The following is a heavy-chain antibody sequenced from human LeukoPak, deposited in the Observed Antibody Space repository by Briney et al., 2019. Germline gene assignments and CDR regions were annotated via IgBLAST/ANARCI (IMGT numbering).Heavy chain of an antibody. J-gene: IGHJ6*02. V-gene: IGHV3-30*18. CDR1: EFTFSSYG. CDR2: ISYDGSNK. CDR3: AKLYCSGGSCYDYYYYYGMDV. D-gene: IGHD2-15*01. Sequence: GRSLRLSCAASEFTFSSYGMHWVRQAPGKGLEWVAVISYDGSNKYYADSVKGRFTISRDNSKNTLYLQMNSLRAEDTAVYYCAKLYCSGGSCYDYYYYYGMDVWGQGTTVTVSS.